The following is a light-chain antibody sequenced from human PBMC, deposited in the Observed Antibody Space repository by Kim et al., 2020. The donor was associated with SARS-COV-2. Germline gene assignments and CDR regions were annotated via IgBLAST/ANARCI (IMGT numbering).Light chain of an antibody. V-gene: IGLV1-47*01. CDR3: AAWDDSLSGVV. Sequence: QPVLTQPPSASGTPGQRVTISCSGSSSNIGSNYVYWYQQLPGTAPKLLIYRNNQRPSGVPDRFSGSKSGTSASLAISGLRSEDEADYYWAAWDDSLSGVVFGGGTQLTVL. CDR2: RNN. J-gene: IGLJ2*01. CDR1: SSNIGSNY.